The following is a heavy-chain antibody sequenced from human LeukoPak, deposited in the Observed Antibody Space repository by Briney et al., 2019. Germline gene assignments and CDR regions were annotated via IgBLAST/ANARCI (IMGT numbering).Heavy chain of an antibody. CDR3: ARTDYYDSRGFDY. D-gene: IGHD3-22*01. CDR1: GGSVSSGDYY. V-gene: IGHV4-30-4*01. CDR2: IYCSGST. J-gene: IGHJ4*02. Sequence: SETLSLTCTVSGGSVSSGDYYWNWIRQPPGKGLEWIGYIYCSGSTYYNPSLKSRVTISVDTSNNQFSLKLSSVTAADTAVYYCARTDYYDSRGFDYWGQGTLVTVSS.